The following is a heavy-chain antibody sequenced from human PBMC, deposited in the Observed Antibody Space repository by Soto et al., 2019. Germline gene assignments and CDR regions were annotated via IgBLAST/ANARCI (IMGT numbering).Heavy chain of an antibody. Sequence: EVQLVESGGGLVQPGGSLRLSCAASGFTVSSNYMSWVRQAPGKGLEWVSVIYSGGSTYYADSVKGRFTISRDNSKNTLYLQMNSLRAEETAVYYCAREASRGFFAMFAFDIWGQGTMVTVSS. CDR2: IYSGGST. CDR3: AREASRGFFAMFAFDI. D-gene: IGHD3-10*02. CDR1: GFTVSSNY. V-gene: IGHV3-66*01. J-gene: IGHJ3*02.